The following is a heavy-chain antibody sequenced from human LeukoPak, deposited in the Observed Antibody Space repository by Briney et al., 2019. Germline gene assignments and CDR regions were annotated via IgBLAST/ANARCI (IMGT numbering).Heavy chain of an antibody. CDR1: GYTFTSYG. CDR2: ISAYNGNT. CDR3: ARSLIVVVPAALDWFDP. Sequence: ASVKVSCKASGYTFTSYGISWVRQAPGQGLEWMGWISAYNGNTNYAQKLQGRVTMTTDTSTSTAYMELRSLRSEDTAVYYCARSLIVVVPAALDWFDPWGQGTLVTVSS. V-gene: IGHV1-18*01. D-gene: IGHD2-2*01. J-gene: IGHJ5*02.